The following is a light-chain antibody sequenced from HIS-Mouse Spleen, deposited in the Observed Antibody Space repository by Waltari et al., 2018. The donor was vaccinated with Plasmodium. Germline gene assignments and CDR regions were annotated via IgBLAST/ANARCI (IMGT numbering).Light chain of an antibody. CDR1: QGIRTD. J-gene: IGKJ2*01. CDR2: AAS. Sequence: LQMNPSPSPLSASDGATVTITCRASQGIRTDLGWYQQKPGKAPKLLISAASSLQSGVPSRFSGSGSGTDFTLTISSLQPEDFATYYCLQDYNYPYTFGQGTKLEIK. V-gene: IGKV1-6*01. CDR3: LQDYNYPYT.